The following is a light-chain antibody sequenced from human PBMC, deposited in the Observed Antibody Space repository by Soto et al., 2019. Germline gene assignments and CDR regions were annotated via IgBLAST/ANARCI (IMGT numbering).Light chain of an antibody. J-gene: IGKJ2*01. CDR3: QQYSSSPYT. CDR1: QSVSSNY. V-gene: IGKV3-20*01. Sequence: ETVLTQSPGTLSLSPGERATLSCRASQSVSSNYLAWYQQKPGQAPRLLIYGASSRATGIPDRFSGSGSGTDFTLTISRLEPEDLAVYYCQQYSSSPYTFGQETKVDIK. CDR2: GAS.